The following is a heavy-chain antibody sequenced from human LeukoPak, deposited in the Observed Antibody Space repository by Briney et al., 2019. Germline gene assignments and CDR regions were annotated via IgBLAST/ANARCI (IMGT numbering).Heavy chain of an antibody. CDR1: GFTFSSYW. CDR3: ASFVIAFGGVIGHFDY. V-gene: IGHV3-7*01. CDR2: IKQDGSEK. D-gene: IGHD3-16*02. Sequence: GGSLRLSCAASGFTFSSYWMSWVRQVPGKGLEWVANIKQDGSEKYYVDSVKGRFTISRDNAKNSLYLQMNSLRAEDTAVYYCASFVIAFGGVIGHFDYWGQGTLVTVSS. J-gene: IGHJ4*02.